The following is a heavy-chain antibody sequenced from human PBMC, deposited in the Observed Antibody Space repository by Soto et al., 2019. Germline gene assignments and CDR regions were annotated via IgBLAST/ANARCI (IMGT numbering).Heavy chain of an antibody. D-gene: IGHD2-21*02. V-gene: IGHV4-31*03. CDR1: GGSIRSGGYY. J-gene: IGHJ4*02. CDR2: IYYSGST. Sequence: QVQLQESGPGLVKPSQTLSLTCTVSGGSIRSGGYYWNWIRQHPGKDLGWIGYIYYSGSTYYNPSLKSRVSISIDTSKNQFSLKLSSVTAADTAVYYCAAGENGGNSPDYWGQGTLVTVSS. CDR3: AAGENGGNSPDY.